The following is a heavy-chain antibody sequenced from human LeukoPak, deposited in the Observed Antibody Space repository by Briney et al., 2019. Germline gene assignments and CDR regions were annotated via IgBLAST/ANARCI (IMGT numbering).Heavy chain of an antibody. V-gene: IGHV4-39*07. CDR1: GGSIGSSAYS. CDR3: ARAFVRGVSSYYFYMDV. J-gene: IGHJ6*03. CDR2: ISYTGTT. Sequence: SETLSLTCTVSGGSIGSSAYSWGWIRQPPGKGLEWIGSISYTGTTYYSPSLKSRVTMSVDTSKNQFSLTLSSVTAADTAVYYCARAFVRGVSSYYFYMDVWGKGATVTISS. D-gene: IGHD3-10*01.